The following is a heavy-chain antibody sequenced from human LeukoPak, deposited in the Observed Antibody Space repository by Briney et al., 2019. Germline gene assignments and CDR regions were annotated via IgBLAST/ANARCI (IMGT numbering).Heavy chain of an antibody. J-gene: IGHJ6*02. Sequence: KPSETLSLTCTVSGGSISNSNYYWGWIRQPPEKGLEWIGSIYYSGSTFYRASLKSRATISADTSKNQFSLRLSFVTAADTAVYYCTRLSTLGGVDVWGQGTTVIVSS. CDR3: TRLSTLGGVDV. CDR2: IYYSGST. CDR1: GGSISNSNYY. V-gene: IGHV4-39*01. D-gene: IGHD1-1*01.